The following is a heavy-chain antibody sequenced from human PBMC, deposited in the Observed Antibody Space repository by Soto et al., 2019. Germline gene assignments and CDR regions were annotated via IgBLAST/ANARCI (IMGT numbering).Heavy chain of an antibody. V-gene: IGHV4-34*01. D-gene: IGHD3-3*01. CDR1: GGSSSGYY. Sequence: SETLSLTCAVYGGSSSGYYWSWIRQPPGKGLEWIGEINHSGSTNYNPTLKSGVTISVDTSKNQFSLKLSSVTAAGRAVYYCARGRRGDFWSGYHDFYGMDVWGQGTTVTVSS. CDR3: ARGRRGDFWSGYHDFYGMDV. J-gene: IGHJ6*02. CDR2: INHSGST.